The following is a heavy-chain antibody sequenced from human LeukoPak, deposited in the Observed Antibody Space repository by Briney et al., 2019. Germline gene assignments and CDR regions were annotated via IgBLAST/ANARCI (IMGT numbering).Heavy chain of an antibody. CDR2: MNPNNGNT. V-gene: IGHV1-8*01. CDR3: ARGETLGVPFDY. D-gene: IGHD3-3*01. CDR1: GYTFTSYD. Sequence: ASVKVSCKASGYTFTSYDINWVRQATGQGLEWMGWMNPNNGNTGYAQKFQGRVTMTRNTSISTAYMELSSLRSEDTAVYYCARGETLGVPFDYWGQGTLVTVSS. J-gene: IGHJ4*02.